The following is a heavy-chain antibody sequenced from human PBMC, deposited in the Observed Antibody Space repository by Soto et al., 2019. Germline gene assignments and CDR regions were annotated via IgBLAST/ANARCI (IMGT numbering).Heavy chain of an antibody. CDR2: IIPIFGTA. V-gene: IGHV1-69*13. CDR1: GGTFSIYA. J-gene: IGHJ6*02. CDR3: ARSTLRSSSYYYYGMDV. D-gene: IGHD6-6*01. Sequence: SVKVSCKASGGTFSIYAISWVRQSPLQWLEWMGGIIPIFGTANYAQKFQGRVTITADESTSTAYMELSSLRSEDTAVYYCARSTLRSSSYYYYGMDVWGQGTTVTVSS.